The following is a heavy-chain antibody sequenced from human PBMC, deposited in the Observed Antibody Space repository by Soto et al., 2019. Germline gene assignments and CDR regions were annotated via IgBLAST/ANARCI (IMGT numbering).Heavy chain of an antibody. J-gene: IGHJ4*02. CDR1: GFTFSDYY. V-gene: IGHV3-11*06. D-gene: IGHD6-13*01. CDR2: ISSSSSYT. CDR3: ARVRGSSWYYFDY. Sequence: GGSLRLSCAASGFTFSDYYMSWIRQAPGKGLEWVSYISSSSSYTNYADSVKGRFTISRDNAKNSLYLQMNSLRAEDTAVYYCARVRGSSWYYFDYWGQGTLVTVSS.